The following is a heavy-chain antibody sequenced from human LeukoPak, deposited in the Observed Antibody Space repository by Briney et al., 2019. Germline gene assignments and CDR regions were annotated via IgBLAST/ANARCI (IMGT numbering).Heavy chain of an antibody. Sequence: PSETLSLTCTVSGGSISSYNWSWIRQPPGKGLEWIGYIYYSGSNNYNPSLKSRVTISVDTSKNQFSLKLSSVTAADTAVYYCAIVDDFWSGHYYYGMDVWGQGTTVTVSS. CDR2: IYYSGSN. CDR3: AIVDDFWSGHYYYGMDV. J-gene: IGHJ6*02. D-gene: IGHD3-3*01. V-gene: IGHV4-59*01. CDR1: GGSISSYN.